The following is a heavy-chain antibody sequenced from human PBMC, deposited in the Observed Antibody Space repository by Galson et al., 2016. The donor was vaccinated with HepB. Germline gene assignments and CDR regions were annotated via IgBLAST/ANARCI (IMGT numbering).Heavy chain of an antibody. J-gene: IGHJ4*02. V-gene: IGHV5-51*01. Sequence: QSGAEVKKPGESLRISCMGSGYNFITYWISWVRQMPGKGLEWMGITYPRESDTRYSPSFHGQVTISADKSISTLYLHWSSLKASDTAMYYCATTPYYAPNFYPYYWGQGTLVTVSS. D-gene: IGHD2/OR15-2a*01. CDR1: GYNFITYW. CDR3: ATTPYYAPNFYPYY. CDR2: TYPRESDT.